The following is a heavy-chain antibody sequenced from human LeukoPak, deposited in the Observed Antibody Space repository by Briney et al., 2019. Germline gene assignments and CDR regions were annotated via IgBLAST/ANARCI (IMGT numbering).Heavy chain of an antibody. CDR2: IYYSGST. CDR1: GGSISSGGYY. J-gene: IGHJ6*03. V-gene: IGHV4-31*03. CDR3: AIIAARPDYYYMDV. D-gene: IGHD6-6*01. Sequence: SETLSLTCTVSGGSISSGGYYWSWIRQHPGKGLEWIGYIYYSGSTYYNPSLKSRVTISVDTSKNQFSLKLSSVTAADTAVYYCAIIAARPDYYYMDVWGKGTTVTVSS.